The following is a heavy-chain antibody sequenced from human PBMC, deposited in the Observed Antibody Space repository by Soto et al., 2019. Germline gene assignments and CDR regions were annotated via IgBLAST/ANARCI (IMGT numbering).Heavy chain of an antibody. Sequence: LRLSCAASGFTFSSYGMHWVRQAPGKGLEWVALISNDESNKYYAESLKGRFTISRDNSKITLYLQMNSLRVEDTAVYYCAKENLGYCSGGSCYLDNWGQGTLVTVS. D-gene: IGHD2-15*01. CDR2: ISNDESNK. CDR3: AKENLGYCSGGSCYLDN. J-gene: IGHJ4*02. CDR1: GFTFSSYG. V-gene: IGHV3-30*18.